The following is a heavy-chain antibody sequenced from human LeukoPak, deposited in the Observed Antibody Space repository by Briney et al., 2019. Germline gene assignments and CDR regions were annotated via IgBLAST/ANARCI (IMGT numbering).Heavy chain of an antibody. J-gene: IGHJ5*02. Sequence: GGSLIHSCAASGFTFSCFWMHWVRQAPGKGLVWVSRINSVGSSTSDAASVKGRFTISRDNSKNTLYLQMNSLRAEDTAVYYCARDSGYCTNGVCWDAWFDPWGQGTLVTVSS. V-gene: IGHV3-74*01. CDR3: ARDSGYCTNGVCWDAWFDP. CDR2: INSVGSST. CDR1: GFTFSCFW. D-gene: IGHD2-8*01.